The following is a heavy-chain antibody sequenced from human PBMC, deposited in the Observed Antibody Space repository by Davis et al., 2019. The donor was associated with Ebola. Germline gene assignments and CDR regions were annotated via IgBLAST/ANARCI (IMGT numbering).Heavy chain of an antibody. V-gene: IGHV4-34*01. CDR3: ARGMGSYGPPGY. J-gene: IGHJ4*02. D-gene: IGHD3-16*01. Sequence: MPSETLSLTCAVYGGSFSGYYWSWIRQPPGKGLEWIGEINHSGSTNYNPSLKSRVTISVDTSKNQLSLKLSSVTAADTAGYYCARGMGSYGPPGYWGQGTLVTVSS. CDR2: INHSGST. CDR1: GGSFSGYY.